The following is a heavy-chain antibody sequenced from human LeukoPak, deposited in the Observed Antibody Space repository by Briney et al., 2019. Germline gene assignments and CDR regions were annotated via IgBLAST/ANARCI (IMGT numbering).Heavy chain of an antibody. CDR1: GLTFSSYE. Sequence: GGSLRLSCAASGLTFSSYEMNGVRQAPGKGLEWVSYISSGGSTVYYADSVKGRFTISRDNAKNSLYLQMNSLRAEDTAVYYCARVIIVGATGIWGQGTMVTVSS. J-gene: IGHJ3*02. CDR2: ISSGGSTV. V-gene: IGHV3-48*03. D-gene: IGHD1-26*01. CDR3: ARVIIVGATGI.